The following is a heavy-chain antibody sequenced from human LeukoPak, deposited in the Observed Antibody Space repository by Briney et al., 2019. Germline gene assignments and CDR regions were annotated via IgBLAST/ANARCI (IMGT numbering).Heavy chain of an antibody. D-gene: IGHD3-3*01. CDR3: AKDQHDFWSGSIDY. V-gene: IGHV3-30*18. CDR2: ISYDGSNK. CDR1: GFTFSSYG. J-gene: IGHJ4*02. Sequence: GRSLRLSCAASGFTFSSYGMHWVRQAPGKGLEWVAVISYDGSNKYYADSVEGRFTISRDNSKNTLYLQMNSLRAEDTAVYYCAKDQHDFWSGSIDYWGQGTLVTVSS.